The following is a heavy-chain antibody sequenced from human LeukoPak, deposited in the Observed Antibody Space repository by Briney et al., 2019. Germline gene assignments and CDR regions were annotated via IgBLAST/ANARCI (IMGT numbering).Heavy chain of an antibody. D-gene: IGHD5-18*01. CDR3: ARENLIGYSYEPDAFDI. CDR2: IISILGIA. J-gene: IGHJ3*02. CDR1: GGTFSSYA. V-gene: IGHV1-69*04. Sequence: SVKVSCKASGGTFSSYAISWVRQAPGQGLEWMGRIISILGIANYAQKFQGRVTITADKSTSTAYMELSSLRSEDTAVYYCARENLIGYSYEPDAFDIWGQGTMVTVSS.